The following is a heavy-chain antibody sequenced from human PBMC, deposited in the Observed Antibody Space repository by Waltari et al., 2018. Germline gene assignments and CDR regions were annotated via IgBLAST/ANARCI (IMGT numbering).Heavy chain of an antibody. V-gene: IGHV1-24*01. CDR3: ATQYYYDRSGYYYAFNM. J-gene: IGHJ3*02. CDR1: GDSLTELS. Sequence: QVQLVQSGAEVKKPGASVKVSCKVSGDSLTELSMHWVRQAPGKGLEWMGCFGPEDGEVLYAETFKGKVNMTEDTSTDTAYMELRNLRSEDTALYYCATQYYYDRSGYYYAFNMWGQGTMVTVSS. CDR2: FGPEDGEV. D-gene: IGHD3-22*01.